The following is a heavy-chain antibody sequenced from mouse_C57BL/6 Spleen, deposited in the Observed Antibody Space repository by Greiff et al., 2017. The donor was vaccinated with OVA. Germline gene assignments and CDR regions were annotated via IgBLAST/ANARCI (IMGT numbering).Heavy chain of an antibody. CDR3: ARGGNYDYAMDY. CDR2: IYPSDSET. CDR1: GYTFTSYW. Sequence: VQLQQPGAELVRPGSSVKLSCKASGYTFTSYWMDWVKQRPGQGLEWIGNIYPSDSETHYNQKFKDKATLTVDKSSSTTYLQLSSLTSEDSAVDYCARGGNYDYAMDYWGQGTSVTVSS. V-gene: IGHV1-61*01. J-gene: IGHJ4*01. D-gene: IGHD2-1*01.